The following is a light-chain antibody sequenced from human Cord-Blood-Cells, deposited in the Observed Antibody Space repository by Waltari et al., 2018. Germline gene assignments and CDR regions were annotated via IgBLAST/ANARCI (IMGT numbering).Light chain of an antibody. CDR3: CSYAGSSTFGV. J-gene: IGLJ3*02. CDR1: SSDVGSYNL. V-gene: IGLV2-23*03. CDR2: EGS. Sequence: QSALTQPASVSGSPGQSITISCTGTSSDVGSYNLVSWYQQAPGTAPKLMIYEGSKRPSGVCNRFSGSKSGNTASLTISGLQAEDEADYYCCSYAGSSTFGVFGGGTKLTVL.